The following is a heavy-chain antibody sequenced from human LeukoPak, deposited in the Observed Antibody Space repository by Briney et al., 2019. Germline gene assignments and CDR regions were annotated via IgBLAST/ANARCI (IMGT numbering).Heavy chain of an antibody. CDR2: IYYSGST. V-gene: IGHV4-59*01. D-gene: IGHD3-10*01. J-gene: IGHJ4*02. Sequence: PSETLSLTCTVSGGSISSYYWSWIRRPPGKGLEWIGYIYYSGSTNYNPSLKSRVTISVDTSKNQFSLKLSSVTAADTAVYYCARMRFGEFALGYWGQGTLVTVSS. CDR1: GGSISSYY. CDR3: ARMRFGEFALGY.